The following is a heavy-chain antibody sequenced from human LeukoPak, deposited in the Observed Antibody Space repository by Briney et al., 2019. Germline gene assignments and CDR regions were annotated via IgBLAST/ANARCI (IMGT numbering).Heavy chain of an antibody. J-gene: IGHJ3*02. CDR1: GFTVSSNY. CDR3: AKGYYGSGSLNAFDI. CDR2: IYSGGST. V-gene: IGHV3-53*01. D-gene: IGHD3-10*01. Sequence: GGSLRLSCAASGFTVSSNYMSWVRQAPGKGLEWVSVIYSGGSTYYADSVKGRFTISRDNYKNTLYLQMNSLRAEDTAVYYCAKGYYGSGSLNAFDIWGQGTMVTVSS.